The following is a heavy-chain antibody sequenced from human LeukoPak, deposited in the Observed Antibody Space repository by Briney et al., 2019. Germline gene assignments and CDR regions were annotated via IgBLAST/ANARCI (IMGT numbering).Heavy chain of an antibody. CDR2: ISSSSTST. CDR1: GFTFSISA. CDR3: AKSDSTSYSAFDI. D-gene: IGHD1-26*01. J-gene: IGHJ3*02. Sequence: GGSLRLSCTASGFTFSISAMSWVRQAPGGGLGWVSSISSSSTSTYYADSVKGRFTISRDNSKNTLYLQMNSLRAEDTAVYYCAKSDSTSYSAFDIWGQGTMVTVSP. V-gene: IGHV3-23*01.